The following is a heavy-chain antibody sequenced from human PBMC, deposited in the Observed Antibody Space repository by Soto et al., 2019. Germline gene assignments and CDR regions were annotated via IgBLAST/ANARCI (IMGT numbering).Heavy chain of an antibody. J-gene: IGHJ4*02. Sequence: GGSLRLSCAASGFTFSIYGMHWVRQAPGKGLEWVASIWYDGSVQYYADSVKGRFTISRDNFQNTLHLQMNSLRAEDTAVYYCAKGVGYCTNGVCSPSYYFDYWGRGTLVTVSS. CDR3: AKGVGYCTNGVCSPSYYFDY. V-gene: IGHV3-30*02. D-gene: IGHD2-8*01. CDR2: IWYDGSVQ. CDR1: GFTFSIYG.